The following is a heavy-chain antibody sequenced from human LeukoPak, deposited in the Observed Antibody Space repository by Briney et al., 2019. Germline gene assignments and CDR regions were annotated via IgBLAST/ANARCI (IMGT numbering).Heavy chain of an antibody. D-gene: IGHD3-10*01. Sequence: SETLSFTCTVSGGSISGTTYYWAWIRQPPGKGLEWIGTIYYTGSTYYKPSLKSRVTISVDTSKNQFSLKLSSVTAADTAEYYCARPGSGSYRLYFDYWGQGTLVTVSS. CDR1: GGSISGTTYY. CDR3: ARPGSGSYRLYFDY. J-gene: IGHJ4*02. V-gene: IGHV4-39*07. CDR2: IYYTGST.